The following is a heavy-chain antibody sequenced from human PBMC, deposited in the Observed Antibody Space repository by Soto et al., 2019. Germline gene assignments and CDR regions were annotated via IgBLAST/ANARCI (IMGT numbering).Heavy chain of an antibody. CDR1: GFTFSSYA. D-gene: IGHD3-3*01. Sequence: GGSLRLSCAASGFTFSSYAMSWVRQAPGKGLEWVSAISGSGGSTYYADSVKGRFTISRDNSKNTLYLQMNSLRAEDTAVYYCAKHPEGYYDFWSGYSGPFDYWGQGTLVTVSS. J-gene: IGHJ4*02. CDR2: ISGSGGST. V-gene: IGHV3-23*01. CDR3: AKHPEGYYDFWSGYSGPFDY.